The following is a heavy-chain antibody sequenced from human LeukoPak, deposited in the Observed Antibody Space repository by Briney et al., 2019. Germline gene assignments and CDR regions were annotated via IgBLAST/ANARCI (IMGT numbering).Heavy chain of an antibody. Sequence: SETLSLTCTVSGGSISSYYWSWIRQPAGRGLEWIGRIYTSGSTNYNPSLKSRVTMSLDTSKNQFSLKLSSVTAADTAVYYCARAETNPRDTSGWYGNYFDYWGQGTLVTVSS. CDR3: ARAETNPRDTSGWYGNYFDY. CDR2: IYTSGST. D-gene: IGHD6-19*01. V-gene: IGHV4-4*07. J-gene: IGHJ4*02. CDR1: GGSISSYY.